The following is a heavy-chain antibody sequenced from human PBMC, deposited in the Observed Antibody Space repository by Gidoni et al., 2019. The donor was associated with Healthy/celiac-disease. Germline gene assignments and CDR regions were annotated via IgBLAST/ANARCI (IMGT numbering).Heavy chain of an antibody. J-gene: IGHJ3*02. D-gene: IGHD2-15*01. CDR3: ASRYCSGGSCYSDWAFDI. Sequence: QVQLQASGPGLVKPSETLSLTCTVSGGSISSYYWSWIRQPPGKGLEWIGYIYYSGSTNYNPSLKSRVTISVDTSKNQFSLKLSSVTAADTAVYYCASRYCSGGSCYSDWAFDIWGQGTMVTVSS. V-gene: IGHV4-59*08. CDR2: IYYSGST. CDR1: GGSISSYY.